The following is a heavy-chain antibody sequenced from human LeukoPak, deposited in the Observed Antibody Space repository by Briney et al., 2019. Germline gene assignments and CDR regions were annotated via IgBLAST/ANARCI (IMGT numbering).Heavy chain of an antibody. CDR2: ISGSGGST. Sequence: GGSLRLSCAASGFTFSSYAMHWVREAPGKGLEWVSAISGSGGSTYYADSVKGRFTISRDNSKNTLYLQMNSLRAEDTAVYYCAKDRIGYSYGPIYYFDYWGQGTLVTLSS. V-gene: IGHV3-23*01. D-gene: IGHD5-18*01. CDR3: AKDRIGYSYGPIYYFDY. J-gene: IGHJ4*02. CDR1: GFTFSSYA.